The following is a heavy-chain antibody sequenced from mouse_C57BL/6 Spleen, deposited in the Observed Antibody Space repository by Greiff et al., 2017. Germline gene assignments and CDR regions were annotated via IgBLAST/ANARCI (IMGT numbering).Heavy chain of an antibody. D-gene: IGHD2-3*01. CDR3: ARDGLIYDGYYRSMDY. J-gene: IGHJ4*01. CDR1: GYSITSGYY. V-gene: IGHV3-6*01. Sequence: VQLKESGPGLVKPSQSLSLTCSVTGYSITSGYYWNWIRQFPGNKLEWMGYISYDGSNNYNPSLKNRISITRDTTKNQFFLKLNSVTTEDTATYYCARDGLIYDGYYRSMDYWGQGTSVTVSS. CDR2: ISYDGSN.